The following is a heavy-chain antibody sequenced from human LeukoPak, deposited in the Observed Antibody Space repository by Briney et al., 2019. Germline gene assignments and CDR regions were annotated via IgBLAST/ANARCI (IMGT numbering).Heavy chain of an antibody. CDR3: ARGLTGTSLLFDY. V-gene: IGHV3-33*01. Sequence: GGSLRLSCAASGFAFSSYVMHWVRQAPGKGLGWVAGIWYDGSNKYYADSVKGRFTISRDNSKNTLYLQMNSLRAEDTAVYYCARGLTGTSLLFDYWGQGTMVTVSS. D-gene: IGHD1-20*01. CDR1: GFAFSSYV. CDR2: IWYDGSNK. J-gene: IGHJ4*02.